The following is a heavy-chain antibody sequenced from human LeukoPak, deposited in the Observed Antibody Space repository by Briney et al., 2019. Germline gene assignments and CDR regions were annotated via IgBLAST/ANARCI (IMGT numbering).Heavy chain of an antibody. D-gene: IGHD3-10*01. J-gene: IGHJ6*02. CDR2: IIPSFGTA. V-gene: IGHV1-69*06. CDR3: ARDGSGSYLSHYYGMDV. CDR1: GGNFNTYA. Sequence: SVKVSCKASGGNFNTYAITWVRQAPGQGLEWMGGIIPSFGTADYAQKFQGRVTITADKSTSTAYMELSSLRSEDTAVYYCARDGSGSYLSHYYGMDVWGQGTTVTVSS.